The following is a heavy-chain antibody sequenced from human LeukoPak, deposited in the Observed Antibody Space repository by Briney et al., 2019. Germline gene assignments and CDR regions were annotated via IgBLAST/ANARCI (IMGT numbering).Heavy chain of an antibody. J-gene: IGHJ4*02. CDR2: ISSSGSTI. Sequence: GGSLRLSCAASGFTFSSYEMNWVRQAPGKGLEWVSYISSSGSTIYYADSVKGRFTISRDNAKNSLYLQMNSLRAEDTAVYYCARVRGYYSYLIDYWGQGTLVTVSS. CDR1: GFTFSSYE. CDR3: ARVRGYYSYLIDY. D-gene: IGHD3-22*01. V-gene: IGHV3-48*03.